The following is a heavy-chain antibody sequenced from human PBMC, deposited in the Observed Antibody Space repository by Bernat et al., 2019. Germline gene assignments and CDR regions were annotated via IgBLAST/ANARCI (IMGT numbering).Heavy chain of an antibody. D-gene: IGHD6-6*01. V-gene: IGHV3-30*01. CDR1: GFTFSTYA. J-gene: IGHJ4*02. CDR2: ISDDGGDK. Sequence: QVQLVESGGGVVQPGRSLRLSCAASGFTFSTYAMHWVLQAPGKGLEWVAVISDDGGDKYYADSVKGRFTISKDNSKNTLYLQMNSLRAEDTAVYYCARDRQQFVPLDYWGQGTLVTVSS. CDR3: ARDRQQFVPLDY.